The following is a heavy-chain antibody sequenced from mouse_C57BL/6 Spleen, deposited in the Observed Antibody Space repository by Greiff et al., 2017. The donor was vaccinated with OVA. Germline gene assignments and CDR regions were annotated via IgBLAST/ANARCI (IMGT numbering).Heavy chain of an antibody. V-gene: IGHV1-59*01. Sequence: VQLQQPGAELVRPGTSVKLSCKASGYTFTSYWMHWVKQRPGQGLEWIGVIDPSGSYTNYNQKFKGKATLTVDTSSSTAYMQLSNLTTEDSAVYSCAKSGDCYYFDYWGQGTTLTVSS. J-gene: IGHJ2*01. CDR3: AKSGDCYYFDY. CDR2: IDPSGSYT. D-gene: IGHD2-13*01. CDR1: GYTFTSYW.